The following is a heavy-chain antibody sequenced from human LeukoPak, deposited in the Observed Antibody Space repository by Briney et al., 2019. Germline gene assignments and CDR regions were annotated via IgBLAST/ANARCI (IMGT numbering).Heavy chain of an antibody. V-gene: IGHV1-2*02. CDR2: INPNSGGT. Sequence: GASVKVSCKASGYTFTGYYMHWVRQAPGQGLEWMGWINPNSGGTNYAQKFQGRVTMTRDTSISTAYMELSRLRSDDTAVYYCARDYYGSSGIYHFDYWGQGTLVTVSS. CDR3: ARDYYGSSGIYHFDY. D-gene: IGHD3-22*01. J-gene: IGHJ4*02. CDR1: GYTFTGYY.